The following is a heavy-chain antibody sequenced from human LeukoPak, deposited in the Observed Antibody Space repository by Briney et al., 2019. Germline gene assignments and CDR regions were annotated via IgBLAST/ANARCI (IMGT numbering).Heavy chain of an antibody. CDR1: GFTISDHF. V-gene: IGHV3-74*01. D-gene: IGHD6-13*01. J-gene: IGHJ5*02. CDR3: ARHIRAAAFDP. CDR2: VDRDGSEI. Sequence: PGGSLRLSCAASGFTISDHFMHWVRQGPGNGLMWVSRVDRDGSEINYADSVKGRFTISRDNAKNTLYLQMNSLRDEDTAIYYCARHIRAAAFDPWGQGTLVTVSS.